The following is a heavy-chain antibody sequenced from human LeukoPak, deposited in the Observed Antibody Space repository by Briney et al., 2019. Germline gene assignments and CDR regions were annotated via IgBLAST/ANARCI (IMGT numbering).Heavy chain of an antibody. CDR1: GFTFSTYG. CDR3: AREKGSGPDY. CDR2: IWYDGSKE. D-gene: IGHD2-15*01. Sequence: SGGSLRLSCVASGFTFSTYGMHWVSQAPGKGLEWVAIIWYDGSKEFYADSVKGRFTISRDNSKNSLYLQMSSLRADDSAIYYCAREKGSGPDYWGQGTLVTVSS. J-gene: IGHJ4*02. V-gene: IGHV3-33*01.